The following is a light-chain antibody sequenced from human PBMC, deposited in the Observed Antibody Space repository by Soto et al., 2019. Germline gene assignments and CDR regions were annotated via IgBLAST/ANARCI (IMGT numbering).Light chain of an antibody. J-gene: IGKJ1*01. V-gene: IGKV3-20*01. CDR2: GAS. Sequence: EIVLTQSPGTLSLSPWEIATLSCRASQSVSNNQQKPGQAPRLLICGASSRASGIPDRFSGSGSGTDFTLTTSRLEPEDFATYYCLQVDVYPWTFGQGTKVDIK. CDR3: LQVDVYPWT. CDR1: QSVSN.